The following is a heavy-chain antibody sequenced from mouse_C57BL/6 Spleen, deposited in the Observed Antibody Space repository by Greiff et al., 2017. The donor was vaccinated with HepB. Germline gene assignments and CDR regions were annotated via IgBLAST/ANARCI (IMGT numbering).Heavy chain of an antibody. D-gene: IGHD1-1*01. CDR2: IDPSDSET. V-gene: IGHV1-52*01. J-gene: IGHJ2*01. CDR3: ARYGGREYYFDY. CDR1: GYTFTSYW. Sequence: QVQLQQPGAELVRPGSSVKLSCKASGYTFTSYWMHWVKQRPIQGLEWIGNIDPSDSETHYNQKFKDKATLTVDKSSSTAYMQLSSLTSEDSAVYYCARYGGREYYFDYWGQGTTLTVSS.